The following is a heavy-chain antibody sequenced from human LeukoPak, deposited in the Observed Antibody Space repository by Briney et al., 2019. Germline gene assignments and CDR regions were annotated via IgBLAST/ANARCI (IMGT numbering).Heavy chain of an antibody. D-gene: IGHD1-26*01. V-gene: IGHV3-23*01. J-gene: IGHJ6*03. CDR1: GFIFSNYA. CDR3: AKSWGSTRPYYNYMGV. CDR2: IGHSGGSI. Sequence: GGSLRLSCAASGFIFSNYAMSWVRQAAGKGLEWVSIIGHSGGSIYYAGSVKGRFTISRDNSKNTLSLQMNSLRAEDTALYFCAKSWGSTRPYYNYMGVWGKGTTVTVSS.